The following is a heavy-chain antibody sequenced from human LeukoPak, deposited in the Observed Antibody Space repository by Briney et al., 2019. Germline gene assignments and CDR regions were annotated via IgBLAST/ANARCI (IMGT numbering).Heavy chain of an antibody. CDR2: INPNSGDT. J-gene: IGHJ4*02. Sequence: ASVKVSCTASGYTFTGYYMHWVRQAPGQGLEWVGRINPNSGDTNYAQRFQGRVTMTRDTSISTAYMELSRLSSDDTAVYYCAREVNGDYALDYWGQGTLVTVSS. V-gene: IGHV1-2*06. D-gene: IGHD4-17*01. CDR3: AREVNGDYALDY. CDR1: GYTFTGYY.